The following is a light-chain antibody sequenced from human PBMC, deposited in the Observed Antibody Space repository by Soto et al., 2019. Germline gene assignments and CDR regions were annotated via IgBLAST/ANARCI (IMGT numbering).Light chain of an antibody. CDR2: KAS. J-gene: IGKJ1*01. CDR3: QQYNSYQWT. V-gene: IGKV1-5*03. CDR1: QSISSW. Sequence: DIQMTQSPSTLSASVGDRVTITCRASQSISSWLAWYQQKPGKAPKLLIYKASSLESGVPSRFSGSGSGKEFTLNISRLKPEEFATYYCQQYNSYQWTXGQVTKV.